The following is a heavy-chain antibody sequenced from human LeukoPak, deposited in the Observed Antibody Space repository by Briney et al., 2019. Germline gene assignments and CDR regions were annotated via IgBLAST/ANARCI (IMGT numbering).Heavy chain of an antibody. D-gene: IGHD6-13*01. CDR1: GFNFRRYN. J-gene: IGHJ4*02. CDR2: FAWDESAI. Sequence: GGSLRLSCITSGFNFRRYNMAWARQAPGKGLEWLATFAWDESAIEYTDSVRGRFTISRDNAKNSVHLQMTGLRAEDTAVYFCVTEYWYRFDYWGQGLLVTVSS. V-gene: IGHV3-7*01. CDR3: VTEYWYRFDY.